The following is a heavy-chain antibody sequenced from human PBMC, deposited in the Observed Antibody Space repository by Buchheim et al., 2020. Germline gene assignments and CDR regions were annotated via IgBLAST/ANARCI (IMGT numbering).Heavy chain of an antibody. CDR1: GFTFSSYG. CDR3: AKEKGRGVIIPYYFDY. V-gene: IGHV3-30*18. D-gene: IGHD3-10*01. Sequence: QVQLVESGGGVVQPGRSLRLSCAASGFTFSSYGMHWVRQAPGKGLEWVAVISYDGSNKYYADSVKGRFTISRDNSKNTLYLQMNSLRAEDTAVYYCAKEKGRGVIIPYYFDYWGQGTL. J-gene: IGHJ4*02. CDR2: ISYDGSNK.